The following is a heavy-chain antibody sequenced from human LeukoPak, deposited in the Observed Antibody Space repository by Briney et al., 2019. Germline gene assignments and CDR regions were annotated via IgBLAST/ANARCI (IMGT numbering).Heavy chain of an antibody. CDR3: ARIRSVRITMVRGVRGWFDP. CDR1: GGSFSGYY. V-gene: IGHV4-34*01. Sequence: PSETLSLTCAVYGGSFSGYYWSWIRQPPGKGLEWIGEINHSGSTNYNPSLKSRVTISVDTSKNQYSLKLSSVTAADTAVYYCARIRSVRITMVRGVRGWFDPWGQGTLVTVSS. CDR2: INHSGST. J-gene: IGHJ5*02. D-gene: IGHD3-10*01.